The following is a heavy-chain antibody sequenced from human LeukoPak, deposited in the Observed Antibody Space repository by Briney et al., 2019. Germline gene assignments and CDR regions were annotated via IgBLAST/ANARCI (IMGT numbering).Heavy chain of an antibody. CDR3: TRGVYIAAAQYGY. V-gene: IGHV4-59*01. Sequence: SETLSLTCTVSGGSISNYYWSWIRQPPGKGLEWIGYIYYSGTTNYNPSLKSRVTISVDTSKNQFSLKLNSVTAADTAVYYCTRGVYIAAAQYGYWGQGTLVTVSS. CDR2: IYYSGTT. J-gene: IGHJ4*02. CDR1: GGSISNYY. D-gene: IGHD6-13*01.